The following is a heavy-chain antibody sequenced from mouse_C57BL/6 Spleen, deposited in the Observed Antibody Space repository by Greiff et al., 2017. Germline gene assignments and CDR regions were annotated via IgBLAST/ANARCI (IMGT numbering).Heavy chain of an antibody. CDR1: GFSLTSYG. D-gene: IGHD2-12*01. CDR2: LWRGGST. J-gene: IGHJ1*03. CDR3: AQGVSYWYFDV. Sequence: VKLMESGPGLVQPSQSLSITCTVSGFSLTSYGVHWVRQSPGKGLEWLGVLWRGGSTDYNAAFISGLGISKDNSKSQVYFKMSRLQADDTAIYYCAQGVSYWYFDVWGTGTTVTVSS. V-gene: IGHV2-2*01.